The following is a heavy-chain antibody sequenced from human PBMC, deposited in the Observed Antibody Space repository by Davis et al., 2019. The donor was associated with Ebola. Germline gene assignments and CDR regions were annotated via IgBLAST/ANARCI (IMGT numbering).Heavy chain of an antibody. CDR3: ARVYSTSSWDSDY. V-gene: IGHV3-48*03. CDR2: IDTSGGST. J-gene: IGHJ4*02. CDR1: GFTFSTSE. D-gene: IGHD6-6*01. Sequence: GGSLRLSCAASGFTFSTSEMNWVRQAPGKGLEWISFIDTSGGSTNYADSVKGRFTISRDNAKNSLYLQMNSLRAEDTAMYYCARVYSTSSWDSDYWGQGILVTVSS.